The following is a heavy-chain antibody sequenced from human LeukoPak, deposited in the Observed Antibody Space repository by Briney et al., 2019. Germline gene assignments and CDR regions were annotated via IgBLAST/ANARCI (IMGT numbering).Heavy chain of an antibody. Sequence: SVKVSCKASGGTFSSYAISWVRQAPGQGLEWMGRIIPILGIANYAQKFQGRVTITADKSTSTAYMELSSLRSEDTAVYYCARETVNILNWFDPWGQGTLVTVSS. J-gene: IGHJ5*02. CDR1: GGTFSSYA. V-gene: IGHV1-69*04. CDR2: IIPILGIA. CDR3: ARETVNILNWFDP. D-gene: IGHD4-17*01.